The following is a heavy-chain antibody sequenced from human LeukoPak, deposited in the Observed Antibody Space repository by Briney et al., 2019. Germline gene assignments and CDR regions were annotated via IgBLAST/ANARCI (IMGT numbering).Heavy chain of an antibody. CDR2: INAGNGNT. J-gene: IGHJ4*02. Sequence: ASVKVSCKASGGTFSSYAISWVRQAPGQRLEWMGWINAGNGNTKYSQKFQGRVTITRDTSASTAYMELSSLRSEDTAVYYCARDRYYGSGSYEDYWGQGTLVTVSS. CDR1: GGTFSSYA. CDR3: ARDRYYGSGSYEDY. V-gene: IGHV1-3*01. D-gene: IGHD3-10*01.